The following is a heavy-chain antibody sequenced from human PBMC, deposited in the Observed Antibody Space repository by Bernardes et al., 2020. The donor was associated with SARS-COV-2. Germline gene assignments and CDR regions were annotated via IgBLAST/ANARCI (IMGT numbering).Heavy chain of an antibody. V-gene: IGHV5-10-1*01. CDR2: IDPSDSYT. J-gene: IGHJ6*02. D-gene: IGHD2-2*01. CDR1: EYSFTSYW. CDR3: ARLGYCSSANCPRTYGMDV. Sequence: GESLKISCKGSEYSFTSYWITWVRQMPGIGLEWMGKIDPSDSYTEYSPSFQGHVTISADKSISTAYLQWSSLRASDTAMYYCARLGYCSSANCPRTYGMDVWGHGTTVTVSS.